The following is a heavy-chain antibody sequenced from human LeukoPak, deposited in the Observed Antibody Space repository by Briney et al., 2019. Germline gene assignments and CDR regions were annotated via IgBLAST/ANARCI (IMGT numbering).Heavy chain of an antibody. CDR2: FDPEDGET. V-gene: IGHV1-24*01. CDR3: ATDKFLRVRGVQDDAFDI. J-gene: IGHJ3*02. D-gene: IGHD3-10*01. CDR1: GYTLTELS. Sequence: ASVKVSCKVSGYTLTELSMHWVRQAPGKGLEWMGGFDPEDGETIYAQKSQGRVTMTEDTSTDTAYMELSSLRSEDTAVYYCATDKFLRVRGVQDDAFDIWGQGTMVTVSS.